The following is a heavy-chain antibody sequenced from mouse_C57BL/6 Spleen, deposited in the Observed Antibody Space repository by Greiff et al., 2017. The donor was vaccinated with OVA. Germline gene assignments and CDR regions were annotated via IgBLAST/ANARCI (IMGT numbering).Heavy chain of an antibody. CDR3: AVYYGYDGLDY. J-gene: IGHJ2*01. Sequence: QVQLQQPGAELVRPGSSVKLSCKASGYTFTSYWMDWVKQRPGQGLEWIGNIYPSDSETHYNQKFKDKATLTVDKSSSTAYMQLSSLTSEDSAVYYCAVYYGYDGLDYWGQGTTLTVSS. V-gene: IGHV1-61*01. CDR1: GYTFTSYW. D-gene: IGHD2-2*01. CDR2: IYPSDSET.